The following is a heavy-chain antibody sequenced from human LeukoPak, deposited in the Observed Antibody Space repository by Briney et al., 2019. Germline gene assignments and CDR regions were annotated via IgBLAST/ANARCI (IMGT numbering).Heavy chain of an antibody. CDR3: ARLVAAQYYFDY. J-gene: IGHJ4*02. CDR1: GFTFSSYS. Sequence: GGSLRLSCAASGFTFSSYSMNWVRQAPGKGLEWVSSISSSSSYIYYADSVKGRFTISRDNAKNSLYLQMNSLRAEDTAVYYCARLVAAQYYFDYWGQGTLVTVSS. V-gene: IGHV3-21*01. CDR2: ISSSSSYI. D-gene: IGHD2-15*01.